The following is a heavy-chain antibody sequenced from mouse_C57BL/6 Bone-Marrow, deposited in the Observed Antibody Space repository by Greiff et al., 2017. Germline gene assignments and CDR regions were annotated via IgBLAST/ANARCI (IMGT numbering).Heavy chain of an antibody. V-gene: IGHV5-4*03. CDR2: ISHGGSYT. J-gene: IGHJ3*01. D-gene: IGHD1-1*01. Sequence: EVKLVESGGGLVKPGGSLKLSCAASGFTFTSYAMSWVRQTPEQSLEWVATISHGGSYTYYPDNVKGRYTFSSDNAKNSPYLQLSHVKSEDAAMYCCAGGMLLRYYWGQGTLVTVSA. CDR1: GFTFTSYA. CDR3: AGGMLLRYY.